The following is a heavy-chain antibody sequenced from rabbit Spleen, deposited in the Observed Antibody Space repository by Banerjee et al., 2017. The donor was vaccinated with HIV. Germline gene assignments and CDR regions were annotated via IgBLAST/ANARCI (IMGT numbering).Heavy chain of an antibody. D-gene: IGHD1-1*01. J-gene: IGHJ6*01. V-gene: IGHV1S45*01. CDR3: ARDTSSSFSSYGMDL. CDR2: INTATGKA. Sequence: QEQLVESGGGLVKPEGSLTLTCKASGFSFSDRDVMCWVRQAPGKGLEWIACINTATGKAVYASWAKGRFTISKTSSNTVTLQMTSLTAADTATYFCARDTSSSFSSYGMDLWGQGTLVTVS. CDR1: GFSFSDRDV.